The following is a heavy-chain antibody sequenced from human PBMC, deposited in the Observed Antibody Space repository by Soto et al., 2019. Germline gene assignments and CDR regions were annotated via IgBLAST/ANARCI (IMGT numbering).Heavy chain of an antibody. CDR2: ISYDGSNK. J-gene: IGHJ6*02. CDR3: AKEQMEGTGGYSGYDPAPYYYYGMDV. V-gene: IGHV3-30*18. D-gene: IGHD5-12*01. Sequence: QVQLVESGGGVVQPGRSLRLSCAASGFTFSSYGMHWVRQAPGKGLEWVAVISYDGSNKYYADSVKGRFTISRDNSKNTQYLQMNSLRAEDTAVYYCAKEQMEGTGGYSGYDPAPYYYYGMDVWGQGTTVTVSS. CDR1: GFTFSSYG.